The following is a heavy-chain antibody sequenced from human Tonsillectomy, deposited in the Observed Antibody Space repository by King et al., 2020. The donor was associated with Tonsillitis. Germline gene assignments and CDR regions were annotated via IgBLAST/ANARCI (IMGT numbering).Heavy chain of an antibody. CDR1: GGSISSSDHY. D-gene: IGHD2-15*01. Sequence: QLQESGPGVVKPSETLSLTCTVSGGSISSSDHYWAWIRQPPGKGLEWIGYMYYSGTIFYNPSLKRRITISGGTSENRFSLKLGSVTAADAAVYFCARSVSGSFDYWGQGALVTVSS. J-gene: IGHJ4*02. CDR2: MYYSGTI. V-gene: IGHV4-39*01. CDR3: ARSVSGSFDY.